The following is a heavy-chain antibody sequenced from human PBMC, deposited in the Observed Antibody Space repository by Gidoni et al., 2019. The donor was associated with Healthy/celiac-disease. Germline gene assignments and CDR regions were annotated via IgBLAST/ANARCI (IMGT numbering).Heavy chain of an antibody. CDR3: ARVGFGCSGGSCYPDY. J-gene: IGHJ4*02. CDR2: ISSSSRYI. Sequence: EVQLVESGGGLVKPGGSLRLSCAASGFTFSSYSMNWVRQAPGKGLEWVSSISSSSRYIYYADSVKGRFTISRDNAKNSLYLQMNSLRAEDTAVYYCARVGFGCSGGSCYPDYWGQGTLVTVSS. D-gene: IGHD2-15*01. V-gene: IGHV3-21*01. CDR1: GFTFSSYS.